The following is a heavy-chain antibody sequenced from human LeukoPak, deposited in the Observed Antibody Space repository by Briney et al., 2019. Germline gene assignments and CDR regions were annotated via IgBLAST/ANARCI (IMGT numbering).Heavy chain of an antibody. CDR2: IYYSGST. D-gene: IGHD3-10*01. Sequence: SETLSLTCTVSGGSISSSSYYWGWIRQPPGKGLEWIGSIYYSGSTYYNPSLKSRVTISVDTSKNQFSLKLSSVTAADTAVYYCARYSMGYGSGSSDAFDIWGQGTMVTVSS. CDR1: GGSISSSSYY. V-gene: IGHV4-39*01. CDR3: ARYSMGYGSGSSDAFDI. J-gene: IGHJ3*02.